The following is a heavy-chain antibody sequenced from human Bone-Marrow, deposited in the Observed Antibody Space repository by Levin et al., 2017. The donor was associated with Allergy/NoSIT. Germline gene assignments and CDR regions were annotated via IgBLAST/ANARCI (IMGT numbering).Heavy chain of an antibody. CDR3: AKRHHNSYYGDPSGGFYGMDV. J-gene: IGHJ6*02. Sequence: GESLKISCAASGFTFSSYGMHWVRQAPGKGLEWVAVISYDGSNKYYADSVKGRFTISRDNSKNTLYLQMNSLRAEDTAVYYCAKRHHNSYYGDPSGGFYGMDVWGQGTTVTVSS. D-gene: IGHD4-17*01. V-gene: IGHV3-30*18. CDR1: GFTFSSYG. CDR2: ISYDGSNK.